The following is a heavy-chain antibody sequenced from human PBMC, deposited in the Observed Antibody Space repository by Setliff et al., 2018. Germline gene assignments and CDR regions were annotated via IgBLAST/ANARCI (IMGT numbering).Heavy chain of an antibody. CDR3: ARRGLGYDFWSSYYTMYYFDY. D-gene: IGHD3-3*01. CDR1: GYTFTNYA. V-gene: IGHV1-3*04. CDR2: INTGNANT. J-gene: IGHJ4*02. Sequence: ASVKVSCKASGYTFTNYAIHWVRQAPGQRPEWMGWINTGNANTKYSQKFQGRVTITRDASASTAYMELSSLRSEDTAVYYCARRGLGYDFWSSYYTMYYFDYWGQGTLVTVSS.